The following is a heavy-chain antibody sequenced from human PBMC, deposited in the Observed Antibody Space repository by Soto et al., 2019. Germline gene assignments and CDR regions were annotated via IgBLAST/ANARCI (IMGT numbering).Heavy chain of an antibody. CDR2: INHSGST. CDR3: ASGPMIDHYYYGMDV. Sequence: PSETLSLTCAVYGGSFSGYYWSWIRQPPGKGLEWIGEINHSGSTNYNPSLKSRVTISVDTSKNQFSLKLSSVTAADTAVYYCASGPMIDHYYYGMDVWGQGTTVTVSS. J-gene: IGHJ6*02. CDR1: GGSFSGYY. D-gene: IGHD3-22*01. V-gene: IGHV4-34*01.